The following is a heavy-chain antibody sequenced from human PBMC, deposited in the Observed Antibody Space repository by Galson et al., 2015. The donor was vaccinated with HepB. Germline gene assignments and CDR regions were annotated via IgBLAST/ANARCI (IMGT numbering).Heavy chain of an antibody. Sequence: SVKVSCKAPGYTFTSYGISWVRQAPGQGLEWMGWISAYNGNTNYAQKLQGRVTMTTDTSTSTAYMELRSLRSDDTAVYYCARVRRLYSPGDYWGQGTLVTVSS. CDR1: GYTFTSYG. V-gene: IGHV1-18*01. D-gene: IGHD2-15*01. J-gene: IGHJ4*02. CDR3: ARVRRLYSPGDY. CDR2: ISAYNGNT.